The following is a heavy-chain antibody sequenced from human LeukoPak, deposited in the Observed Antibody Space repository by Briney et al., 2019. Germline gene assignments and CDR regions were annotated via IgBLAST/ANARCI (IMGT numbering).Heavy chain of an antibody. V-gene: IGHV1-18*01. J-gene: IGHJ5*02. D-gene: IGHD6-25*01. CDR3: ARIAAAGRFDP. CDR1: GYTFTRYG. CDR2: ISAYNGNT. Sequence: ASVKVSCKASGYTFTRYGITWVRQAPGQGLEWMGWISAYNGNTNYAQKLQGRVTMTTDTSTSTAYMELRSLRSDDTAVYYCARIAAAGRFDPWGQGTLVTVSS.